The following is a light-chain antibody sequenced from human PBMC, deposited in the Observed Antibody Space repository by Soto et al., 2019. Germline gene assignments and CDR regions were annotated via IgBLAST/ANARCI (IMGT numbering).Light chain of an antibody. CDR1: SGSVSTSYN. V-gene: IGLV8-61*01. CDR2: STN. CDR3: VLYMGRGIWV. Sequence: QTVVTQEPSFSVSPGGTVTLTCGLSSGSVSTSYNPSWYQQTPGQAPRTLIYSTNPRSSGVPDRFSGSILGNKAALTITGAQADDESDYYCVLYMGRGIWVFGGGTKLTVL. J-gene: IGLJ3*02.